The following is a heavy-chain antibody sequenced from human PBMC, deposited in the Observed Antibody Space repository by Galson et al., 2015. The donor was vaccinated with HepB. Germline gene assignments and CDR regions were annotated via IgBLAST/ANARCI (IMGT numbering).Heavy chain of an antibody. CDR2: INHSGST. CDR3: ARLPHGSGSLLPLKSYYYYYGMDV. D-gene: IGHD3-10*01. V-gene: IGHV4-34*01. Sequence: ETLSLTCAVYGGSFSGYYWSWIRQPPGKGLEWIGEINHSGSTNYNPSLKSRVTISVDTSKNQFSLKLSSVTAADTAVYYCARLPHGSGSLLPLKSYYYYYGMDVWGQGTTVTVSS. CDR1: GGSFSGYY. J-gene: IGHJ6*02.